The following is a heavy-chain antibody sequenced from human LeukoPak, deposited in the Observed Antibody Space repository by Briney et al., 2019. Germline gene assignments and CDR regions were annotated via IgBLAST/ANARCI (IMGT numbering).Heavy chain of an antibody. CDR2: IYYSGST. V-gene: IGHV4-59*08. CDR1: GGSFSGYY. CDR3: ARLESGSYLGY. D-gene: IGHD1-26*01. J-gene: IGHJ4*02. Sequence: PSETLSLTCAVYGGSFSGYYWSWIRQPPGKGLEWIGYIYYSGSTNYNPSLKCRVTISVHTSKNQFSLKLSSVTAADTAVYYCARLESGSYLGYWGQGTLVTVSS.